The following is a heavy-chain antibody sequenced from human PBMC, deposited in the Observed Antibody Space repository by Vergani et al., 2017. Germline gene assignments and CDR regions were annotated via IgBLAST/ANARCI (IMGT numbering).Heavy chain of an antibody. J-gene: IGHJ6*03. CDR3: ARVNTETNGHLYHYYYMDL. Sequence: QVQLQQWGGGLLKPSETLSLTCVVNGGSFTSYHWTWIRQSPGEGLEWVGDIDHTGRPDYNPSLKSRLTMSVDKSRNQFSLTLNSVTATDTAIYFCARVNTETNGHLYHYYYMDLWGQGTAVTVS. CDR2: IDHTGRP. V-gene: IGHV4-34*01. D-gene: IGHD4-11*01. CDR1: GGSFTSYH.